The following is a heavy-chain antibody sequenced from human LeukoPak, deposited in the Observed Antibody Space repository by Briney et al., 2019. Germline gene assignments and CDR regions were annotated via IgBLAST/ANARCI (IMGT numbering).Heavy chain of an antibody. Sequence: GASVKVSCKASGYTFTSYGISWVRQAPGQGLEWIGWISAYNGNTNYAQKLQGRVTMTTDTSTSTAYMELRSLRSDDTAVYYCARGGPYSSSWYLPYYYYYMDVWGKGTTVTVSS. CDR3: ARGGPYSSSWYLPYYYYYMDV. CDR1: GYTFTSYG. J-gene: IGHJ6*03. V-gene: IGHV1-18*01. CDR2: ISAYNGNT. D-gene: IGHD6-13*01.